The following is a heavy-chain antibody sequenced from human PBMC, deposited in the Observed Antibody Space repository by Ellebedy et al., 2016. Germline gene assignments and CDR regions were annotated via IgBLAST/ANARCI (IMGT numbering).Heavy chain of an antibody. Sequence: GGSLRLSCAASGFTFRNYWMGWVRQAPGQGLEWVANIKNDESETYFVDSVKGRFIISRDNAKTSVYLHMSSRRAEDTAVYYCARYGLSGTFDYWGQGTPVTVSS. CDR1: GFTFRNYW. V-gene: IGHV3-7*03. CDR3: ARYGLSGTFDY. D-gene: IGHD3-10*01. CDR2: IKNDESET. J-gene: IGHJ4*02.